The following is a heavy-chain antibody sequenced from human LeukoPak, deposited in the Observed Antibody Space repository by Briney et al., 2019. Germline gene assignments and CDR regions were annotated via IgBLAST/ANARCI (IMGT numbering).Heavy chain of an antibody. D-gene: IGHD2-2*01. CDR2: ISYDGSNK. CDR3: ARNGEYCSSTSCGDY. V-gene: IGHV3-30*03. CDR1: GFTFNSYG. J-gene: IGHJ4*02. Sequence: TGGSLRLSCAASGFTFNSYGMHWVRQAPGKGLEWVAVISYDGSNKYYADSVKGRFTISRDNSKNTLYLQMNSLRAEDTAVYYCARNGEYCSSTSCGDYWGQGTLVTVSS.